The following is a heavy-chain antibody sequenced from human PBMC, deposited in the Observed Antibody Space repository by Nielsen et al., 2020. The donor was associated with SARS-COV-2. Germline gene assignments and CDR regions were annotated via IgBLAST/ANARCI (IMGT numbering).Heavy chain of an antibody. CDR2: ISSSSSYT. J-gene: IGHJ4*02. Sequence: GGSLRLSCAASGFTFSDYYMNWIRQAPGKGLEWVSYISSSSSYTNYADSVKGRFTISRDNAKNSLHLQMTSLRAEDSAVYYCARGRNFDWSLSDYWGQGTLVTVSS. CDR1: GFTFSDYY. D-gene: IGHD3-9*01. V-gene: IGHV3-11*03. CDR3: ARGRNFDWSLSDY.